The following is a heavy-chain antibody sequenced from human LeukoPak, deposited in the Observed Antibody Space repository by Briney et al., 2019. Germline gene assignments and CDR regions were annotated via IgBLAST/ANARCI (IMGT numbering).Heavy chain of an antibody. CDR3: ARVRSSSWYLDY. Sequence: ASVKVSCKASGYTFTSYDINWVRQATGQGLEWMGWMNPNNDNTGYAQKFQGRVTMTRNTSISTAYMELSSLRSEDTAVYYCARVRSSSWYLDYWGQGTLVTVSS. CDR1: GYTFTSYD. V-gene: IGHV1-8*01. CDR2: MNPNNDNT. D-gene: IGHD6-13*01. J-gene: IGHJ4*02.